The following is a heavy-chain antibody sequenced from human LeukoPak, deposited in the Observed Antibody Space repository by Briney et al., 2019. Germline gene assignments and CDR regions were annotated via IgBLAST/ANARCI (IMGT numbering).Heavy chain of an antibody. J-gene: IGHJ4*02. Sequence: PGGSLRLSCAASGFTFSDYYMSWIRQAPGKGLEWVANINQDGSDKYYVDSVKGRFTISRDNAKKSPYLQMNSLRAEDTAVYYCARDGNILTGYYADYWGQGTLVTVSS. CDR3: ARDGNILTGYYADY. CDR2: INQDGSDK. CDR1: GFTFSDYY. D-gene: IGHD3-9*01. V-gene: IGHV3-7*01.